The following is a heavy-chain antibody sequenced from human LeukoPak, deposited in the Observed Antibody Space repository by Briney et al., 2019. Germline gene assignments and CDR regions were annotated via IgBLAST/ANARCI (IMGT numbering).Heavy chain of an antibody. J-gene: IGHJ4*02. CDR2: INHSGST. V-gene: IGHV4-34*01. Sequence: SETLSLICAVYGGSFSGYYWSWIRQPPGKGLEWIGEINHSGSTNYNPSLKSRVTISVDKSKNQFSLKLSSVTAADTAVYYCARLYSSSSYFDYWGQGTLVTVSS. CDR1: GGSFSGYY. CDR3: ARLYSSSSYFDY. D-gene: IGHD6-6*01.